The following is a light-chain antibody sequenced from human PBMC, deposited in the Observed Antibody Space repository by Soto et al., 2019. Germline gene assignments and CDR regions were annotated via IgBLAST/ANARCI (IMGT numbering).Light chain of an antibody. CDR2: VPS. CDR3: QQYGGSPPIT. J-gene: IGKJ5*01. CDR1: QSVSSTY. Sequence: VLTQSPGTLSLSPGERATLSCRASQSVSSTYLAWYQHKPGQAPRLLIYVPSTRATGIPDRFSGSGSGTDFTLTISRLEPEDFAVYYCQQYGGSPPITVGQGTRLEIK. V-gene: IGKV3-20*01.